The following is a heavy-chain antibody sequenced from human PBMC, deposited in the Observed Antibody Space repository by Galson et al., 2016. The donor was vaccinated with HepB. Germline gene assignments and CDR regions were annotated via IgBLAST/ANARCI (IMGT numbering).Heavy chain of an antibody. CDR3: AKSVLEYDILTGYYRRGADY. J-gene: IGHJ4*02. Sequence: SLRLSCAASGFTFSSYAMSWVRQAPGKGLEWVSSSGSGGPTSYADSAKGRFTISRDNSKNTMFLQMHSLRADDTAVYYCAKSVLEYDILTGYYRRGADYWGQGTLVTVSS. D-gene: IGHD3-9*01. CDR1: GFTFSSYA. CDR2: SGSGGPT. V-gene: IGHV3-23*01.